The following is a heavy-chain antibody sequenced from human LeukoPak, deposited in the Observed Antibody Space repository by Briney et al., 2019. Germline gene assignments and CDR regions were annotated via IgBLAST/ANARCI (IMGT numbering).Heavy chain of an antibody. Sequence: GGSLRLSCAAFGFTVSSTYMSWVRQAPGKGLEWVSVLYSGGSTYYADSVKGRFTISRDNSKNTLYLHMNSLRAEDTAVYYCARTVLAAAGKVGRGFDYWGQGTLVTVSS. CDR1: GFTVSSTY. CDR2: LYSGGST. D-gene: IGHD6-13*01. J-gene: IGHJ4*02. CDR3: ARTVLAAAGKVGRGFDY. V-gene: IGHV3-66*01.